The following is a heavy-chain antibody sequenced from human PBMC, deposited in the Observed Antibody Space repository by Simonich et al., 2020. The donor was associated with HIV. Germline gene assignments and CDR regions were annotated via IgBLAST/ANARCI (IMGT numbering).Heavy chain of an antibody. J-gene: IGHJ4*02. CDR1: GFTFSSYA. V-gene: IGHV3-30*07. CDR2: ISYDGSNK. CDR3: ASGGSISSVWADDY. Sequence: QVQLVESGGGVVQPGRSLRLSCAASGFTFSSYAMHWVRQAQGKGLEWVAVISYDGSNKYYADSGKGRFTISRDNSKNTLDLQMNSLRAEDTAVYYCASGGSISSVWADDYWGQGTLVTVSS. D-gene: IGHD3-16*01.